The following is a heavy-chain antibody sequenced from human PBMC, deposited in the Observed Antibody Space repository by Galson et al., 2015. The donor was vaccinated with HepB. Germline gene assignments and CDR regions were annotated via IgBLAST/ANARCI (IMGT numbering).Heavy chain of an antibody. V-gene: IGHV5-10-1*01. J-gene: IGHJ5*02. Sequence: QSGAEVKKPGESLRISCKGSGYSFTSYWISWVRQMPGKGLEWMGRIDPSDSYTNYSPSFQGHVTIPADKSISTAYLQWSSLKASDTAMYYCARQMGSTSCYPFCWFDPWGQGTLVTVSS. CDR1: GYSFTSYW. CDR2: IDPSDSYT. D-gene: IGHD2-2*01. CDR3: ARQMGSTSCYPFCWFDP.